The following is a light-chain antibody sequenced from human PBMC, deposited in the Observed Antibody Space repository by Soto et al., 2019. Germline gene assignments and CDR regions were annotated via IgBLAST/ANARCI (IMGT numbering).Light chain of an antibody. Sequence: EIVLTQSPGTLSLSPGERATLSCRASQSVSSSYLAWYQQKPGQAPRLLIYDAYNRATGIPARFSGSGFGTDFTLTISSLEPEDAAVYYCQQRSNWPPITFGQGTRLEIK. V-gene: IGKV3-11*01. CDR2: DAY. CDR3: QQRSNWPPIT. CDR1: QSVSSSY. J-gene: IGKJ5*01.